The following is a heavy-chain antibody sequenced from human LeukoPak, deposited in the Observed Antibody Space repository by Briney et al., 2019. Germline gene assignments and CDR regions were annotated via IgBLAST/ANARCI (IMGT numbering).Heavy chain of an antibody. D-gene: IGHD3-3*01. V-gene: IGHV3-30*01. Sequence: PGRSLRLSCAASGFTFSSYAMHWVRQAPGKGLEWVAVISYDGSNKYYADSVKGRFTISRDNSKNTLYLQMNSLRAEDTAVYYCARDPGVVIRGYYYYYMDVWGKGTTVTVSS. CDR3: ARDPGVVIRGYYYYYMDV. J-gene: IGHJ6*03. CDR1: GFTFSSYA. CDR2: ISYDGSNK.